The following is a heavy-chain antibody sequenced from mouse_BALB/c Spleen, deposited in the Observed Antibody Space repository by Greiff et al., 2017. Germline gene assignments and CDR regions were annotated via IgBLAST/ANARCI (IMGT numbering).Heavy chain of an antibody. CDR3: ARDRGNSWFAY. V-gene: IGHV5-6-3*01. J-gene: IGHJ3*01. Sequence: DVHLVESGGGLVKPGGSLKLSCAASGFTFSSYAMSWVRQTPDKRLELVATINSNGGSTYYPDSVKGRFTISRDNAKNTLYLQMSSLKSEDTAMYYCARDRGNSWFAYWGQGTLVTVST. CDR1: GFTFSSYA. CDR2: INSNGGST. D-gene: IGHD2-1*01.